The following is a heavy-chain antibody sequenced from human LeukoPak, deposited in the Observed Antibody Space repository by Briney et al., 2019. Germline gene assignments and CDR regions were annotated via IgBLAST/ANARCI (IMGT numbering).Heavy chain of an antibody. V-gene: IGHV4-34*08. CDR1: GFTFSTHA. J-gene: IGHJ4*02. D-gene: IGHD6-6*01. Sequence: GSLRLSCAASGFTFSTHAMSWVRQPPGKGLEWIGEINHSGGTIYNPSLKSRVTISVDTSKNQFSLKLTSVTAADTAVYYCTTQPYTLAARIFDYWGQGTLVTVSS. CDR3: TTQPYTLAARIFDY. CDR2: INHSGGT.